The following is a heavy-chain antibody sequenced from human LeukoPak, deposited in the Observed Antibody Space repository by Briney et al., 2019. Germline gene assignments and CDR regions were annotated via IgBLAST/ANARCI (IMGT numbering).Heavy chain of an antibody. D-gene: IGHD5-18*01. CDR2: IKTDGSTT. CDR3: VSDTVLGY. J-gene: IGHJ4*02. V-gene: IGHV3-74*01. CDR1: GFSFSSYW. Sequence: TGGSLRLSCIGTGFSFSSYWMHWVRQAPGKGLLWVSRIKTDGSTTFYADSVKGRFTISRDNAKNTVYLQMNSLRVEDTAVYYCVSDTVLGYWGQGTLVTVSS.